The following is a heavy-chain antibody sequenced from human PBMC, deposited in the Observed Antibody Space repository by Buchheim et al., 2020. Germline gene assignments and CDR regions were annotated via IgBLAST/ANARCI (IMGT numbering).Heavy chain of an antibody. J-gene: IGHJ4*02. CDR1: GFTFSSYA. Sequence: QVQLVESGGGVVQPGRSLRLSCAASGFTFSSYAMHWVRQAPGKGLEWVAVISYDGSNKYYADSVKGRFTISRDNSKNTLYLQMNSLRAEDTAVYYCARSPVVINYYFDYWGQGTL. CDR3: ARSPVVINYYFDY. V-gene: IGHV3-30-3*01. CDR2: ISYDGSNK. D-gene: IGHD2-2*01.